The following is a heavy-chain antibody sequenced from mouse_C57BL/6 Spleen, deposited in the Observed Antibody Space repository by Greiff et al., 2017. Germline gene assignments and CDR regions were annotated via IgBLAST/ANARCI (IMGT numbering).Heavy chain of an antibody. D-gene: IGHD1-1*01. V-gene: IGHV1-42*01. J-gene: IGHJ2*01. CDR1: GYSFTGYY. CDR3: ASWVGATDY. CDR2: INPSTGGT. Sequence: VQLKQSGPELVKPGASVKISCKASGYSFTGYYMNWVKQSPEKSLEWIGEINPSTGGTTQNQKFKAKATLTVDKSSSTAYMQLKSLTSEDSAVYYCASWVGATDYWGQGTTLTVSS.